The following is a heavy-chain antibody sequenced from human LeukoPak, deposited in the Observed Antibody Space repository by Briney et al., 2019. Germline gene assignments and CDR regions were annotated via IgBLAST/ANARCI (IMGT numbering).Heavy chain of an antibody. CDR3: ARDRITMIVVDAFDI. D-gene: IGHD3-22*01. Sequence: GASVKVSCKASGYTFTSYGISWVRQAPGQGLEWMGWISAYNGNTNYAQKLQGRATMTTDTSTSTAYMELRSLRSDDTAVYYCARDRITMIVVDAFDIWGQGTMVTVSS. J-gene: IGHJ3*02. CDR1: GYTFTSYG. CDR2: ISAYNGNT. V-gene: IGHV1-18*01.